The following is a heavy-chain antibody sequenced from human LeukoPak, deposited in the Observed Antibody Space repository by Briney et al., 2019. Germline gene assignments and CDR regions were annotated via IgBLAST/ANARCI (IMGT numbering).Heavy chain of an antibody. Sequence: ASVKVSCKASGYTFTGYYMHWVRQAPGQGLEWMGWINPNSGGTNYAQKFQGRVTMTRDTSISTAYMELSRLRSDDTAVYYCARDMVRAKSQTHYYYMDVWGKGPRSPSP. CDR3: ARDMVRAKSQTHYYYMDV. V-gene: IGHV1-2*02. CDR1: GYTFTGYY. J-gene: IGHJ6*03. CDR2: INPNSGGT. D-gene: IGHD3-10*01.